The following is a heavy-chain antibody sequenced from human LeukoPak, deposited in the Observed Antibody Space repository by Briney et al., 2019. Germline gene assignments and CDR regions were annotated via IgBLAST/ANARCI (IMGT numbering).Heavy chain of an antibody. CDR1: GYTFTSYG. J-gene: IGHJ6*02. CDR3: ARDGAGYCTSTSCRYGMDV. D-gene: IGHD2-2*03. Sequence: ASVKVSCKASGYTFTSYGISWVRQARGQGLEWMGWISAYNGNTDYAQKFQGRVTMTTDTSTSTAYMEVRSLRSDDAAVYYCARDGAGYCTSTSCRYGMDVWGQGTTVTVSS. CDR2: ISAYNGNT. V-gene: IGHV1-18*01.